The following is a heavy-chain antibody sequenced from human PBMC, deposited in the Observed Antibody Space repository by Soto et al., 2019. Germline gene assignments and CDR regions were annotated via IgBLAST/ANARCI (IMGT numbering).Heavy chain of an antibody. D-gene: IGHD6-13*01. J-gene: IGHJ4*02. CDR1: GFTVGSNY. CDR3: AKDQGYSSSWLLFDY. CDR2: ISGSGGST. V-gene: IGHV3-23*01. Sequence: PGGSLRLSCAAFGFTVGSNYMTWVRLAPGKGLEWVSAISGSGGSTYYADSVKGRFTISRDNSKNTLYLQMNSLRAEDTAVYYCAKDQGYSSSWLLFDYWGQGTLVTVSS.